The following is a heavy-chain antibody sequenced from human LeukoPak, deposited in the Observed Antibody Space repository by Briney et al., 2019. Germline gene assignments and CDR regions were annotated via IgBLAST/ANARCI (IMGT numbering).Heavy chain of an antibody. Sequence: PGGSLRLSCAASGFTFSDYYMSWIRQAPGKGLEWVSYISSSGSTIYYADSVKGRFTISRDNAKNSLYLQMNSLRAEDTAVYYCAREGFEDTAMARPLFVDYWGQGTLVTVSS. J-gene: IGHJ4*02. CDR1: GFTFSDYY. CDR3: AREGFEDTAMARPLFVDY. D-gene: IGHD5-18*01. CDR2: ISSSGSTI. V-gene: IGHV3-11*01.